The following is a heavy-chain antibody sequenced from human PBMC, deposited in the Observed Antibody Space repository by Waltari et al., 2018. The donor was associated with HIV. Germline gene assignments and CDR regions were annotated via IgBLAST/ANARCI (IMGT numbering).Heavy chain of an antibody. Sequence: EVQLVESGGDLVQPGGSLRLSCAASGFLFRSYRRSWVRQVPGKGLEWVATIKQDGSEEQYVDSVKGRFTISRDNAKNSVYLQMNSLRAEDTAVYYCARRAYDSSGYGWFDPWGQGTLVTVSS. CDR3: ARRAYDSSGYGWFDP. J-gene: IGHJ5*02. CDR2: IKQDGSEE. V-gene: IGHV3-7*01. CDR1: GFLFRSYR. D-gene: IGHD3-22*01.